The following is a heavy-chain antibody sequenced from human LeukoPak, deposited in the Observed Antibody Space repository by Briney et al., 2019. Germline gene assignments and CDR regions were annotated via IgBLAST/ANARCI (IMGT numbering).Heavy chain of an antibody. D-gene: IGHD1-1*01. CDR1: GYTFTSYG. V-gene: IGHV1-2*02. Sequence: ASVKVSCKASGYTFTSYGISWVRQAPGQGLEWMGWISPNSGGTNYAQKFQGRVTMTRDTSISTAYMELNRLRSDDTAVYYCAREGNNNWSDYWGQGTLVTVFS. J-gene: IGHJ4*02. CDR3: AREGNNNWSDY. CDR2: ISPNSGGT.